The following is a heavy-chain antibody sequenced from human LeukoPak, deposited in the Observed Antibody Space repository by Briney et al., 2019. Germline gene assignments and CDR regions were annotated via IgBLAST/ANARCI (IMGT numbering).Heavy chain of an antibody. CDR1: GGSISSYY. D-gene: IGHD6-13*01. J-gene: IGHJ4*02. CDR3: ARGVYIAAAQYAY. V-gene: IGHV4-4*07. Sequence: SETLSLTCTVSGGSISSYYWSWVRQPAGKGRGWIGRIYTSGSTNYNPSIKSRVTMSVDTSKNQFSLKLSSVTAADTAVYYCARGVYIAAAQYAYWGQGTLVTVSS. CDR2: IYTSGST.